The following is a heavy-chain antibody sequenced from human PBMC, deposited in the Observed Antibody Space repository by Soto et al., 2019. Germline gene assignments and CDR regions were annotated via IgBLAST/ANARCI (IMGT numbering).Heavy chain of an antibody. J-gene: IGHJ6*02. CDR3: ATDRLMVRGVMYYYYYGMDV. CDR2: FDPEDSEK. CDR1: GYTLTELS. Sequence: ASVKVSCKVSGYTLTELSMHWVRQAPGKGLEWMGGFDPEDSEKIYAQKYQGRVTMTEDTSTDTANMEMSSLRSEDTEEYYCATDRLMVRGVMYYYYYGMDVWGQGTTVTVSS. D-gene: IGHD3-10*01. V-gene: IGHV1-24*01.